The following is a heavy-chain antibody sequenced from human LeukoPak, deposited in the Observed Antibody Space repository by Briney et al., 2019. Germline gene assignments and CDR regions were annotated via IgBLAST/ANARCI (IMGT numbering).Heavy chain of an antibody. J-gene: IGHJ4*02. CDR1: GGSFSGYY. CDR2: INHSGST. V-gene: IGHV4-34*01. D-gene: IGHD2-8*01. Sequence: SEPLSLTCAVYGGSFSGYYWSWIRQPPGKGLEWIGEINHSGSTNYNPSLKSRVTISVDTSKNQFSLKLSSVTAADTAVYYCARVGICTNGVCLDYWGQGTLVTVSS. CDR3: ARVGICTNGVCLDY.